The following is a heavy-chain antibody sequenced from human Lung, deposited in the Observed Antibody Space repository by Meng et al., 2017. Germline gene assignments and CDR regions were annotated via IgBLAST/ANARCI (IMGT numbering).Heavy chain of an antibody. V-gene: IGHV4-4*02. CDR1: GGSFRSSSW. CDR2: FSYTGST. Sequence: QGQLLGSGPGLGQPLGNLSPTGAVPGGSFRSSSWGTWVRQPPGKGLQWIGEFSYTGSTNYNPSLESRLSMSIDEAKNHISLTLTSATAADTAVYYCAGYSGRFSIHFDYWGQGALVTVSS. D-gene: IGHD1-26*01. CDR3: AGYSGRFSIHFDY. J-gene: IGHJ4*02.